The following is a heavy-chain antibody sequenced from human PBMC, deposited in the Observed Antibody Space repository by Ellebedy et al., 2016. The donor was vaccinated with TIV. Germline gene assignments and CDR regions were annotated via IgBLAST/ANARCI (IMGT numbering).Heavy chain of an antibody. D-gene: IGHD1-7*01. J-gene: IGHJ4*02. CDR1: GYTFSDYY. CDR2: ISTYDGDT. V-gene: IGHV1-18*04. Sequence: ASVKVSCXSSGYTFSDYYMHWVRQAPGQGLEWMGWISTYDGDTNFAQKFQGRVTLTTDPFTSTAYMDLRSLSSDDTARYYCARDWNFVFDSWGQGTLVTVSS. CDR3: ARDWNFVFDS.